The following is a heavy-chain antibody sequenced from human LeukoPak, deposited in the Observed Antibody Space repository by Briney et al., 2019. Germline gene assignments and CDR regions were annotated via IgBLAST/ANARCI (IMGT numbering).Heavy chain of an antibody. D-gene: IGHD2-2*01. Sequence: ASVKVSCKASGGTFSSYAISWVRQAPGQGLEWMGGIIPIFGTANYAQKSQGRVTITTDESTSTAYMELSSLRSEDTAVYYCARGYCSSTSCYPGWFDPWGQGTLVAVSS. CDR2: IIPIFGTA. V-gene: IGHV1-69*05. J-gene: IGHJ5*02. CDR1: GGTFSSYA. CDR3: ARGYCSSTSCYPGWFDP.